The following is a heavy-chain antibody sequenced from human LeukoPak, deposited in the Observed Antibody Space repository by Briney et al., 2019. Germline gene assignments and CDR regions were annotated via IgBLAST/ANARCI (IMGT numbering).Heavy chain of an antibody. D-gene: IGHD3-22*01. CDR2: IYHSGST. CDR1: GYSISSGYY. CDR3: ARGVTNYYDSSGLKFDY. V-gene: IGHV4-38-2*02. J-gene: IGHJ4*02. Sequence: SETLSLTCTVSGYSISSGYYWGWIRQPPGKGLEWIGSIYHSGSTYNNPSLKSRVTISVDTSKNQFSLKLSSVTAADTAVYYCARGVTNYYDSSGLKFDYWGQGTLVTVSS.